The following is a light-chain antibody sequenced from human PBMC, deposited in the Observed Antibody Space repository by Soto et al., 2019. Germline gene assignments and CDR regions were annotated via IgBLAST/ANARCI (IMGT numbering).Light chain of an antibody. Sequence: EILLTQSPGTLSLSPGETATLSCRASQSVTSTYLAWYQQRPGQSPRLIIYGGSTKATGFPDRFSGGGSGTDFTRTISRLEPEDSAVSYCHCQQFDSSRIYSFGQGTKLEI. CDR3: QQFDSSRIYS. CDR1: QSVTSTY. CDR2: GGS. V-gene: IGKV3-20*01. J-gene: IGKJ2*03.